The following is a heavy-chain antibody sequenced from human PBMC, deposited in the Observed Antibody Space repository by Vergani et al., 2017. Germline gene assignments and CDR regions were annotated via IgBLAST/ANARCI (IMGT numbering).Heavy chain of an antibody. Sequence: QVQLQESGPGLVKPSQTLSLTCAVSGGSISSGGYYWSWIRQPPGKGLEWIGYIYYSGSTYYNPSLKSRVTISVETSKNQFSLKLSSVTAADTAVYYCARAPIGSXIFGVVIIRFAFDIWGQGTMVTVSS. V-gene: IGHV4-31*11. CDR1: GGSISSGGYY. J-gene: IGHJ3*02. CDR3: ARAPIGSXIFGVVIIRFAFDI. D-gene: IGHD3-3*01. CDR2: IYYSGST.